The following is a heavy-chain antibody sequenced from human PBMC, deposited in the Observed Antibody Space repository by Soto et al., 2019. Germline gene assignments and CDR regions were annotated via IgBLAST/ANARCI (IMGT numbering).Heavy chain of an antibody. CDR3: ARGNTGYDYGFFEY. CDR2: IAAVNGKT. V-gene: IGHV1-3*01. CDR1: GFTLSTYA. Sequence: QVQLVQSGAEVKKPGASVRVSCKTSGFTLSTYAMHWVRQAPGQSPEWMGRIAAVNGKTAYSPKFQGRVTLTTDTSASTVNMDLPSLRSEDTAVYYCARGNTGYDYGFFEYWGQGTLVTVSS. J-gene: IGHJ4*02. D-gene: IGHD5-12*01.